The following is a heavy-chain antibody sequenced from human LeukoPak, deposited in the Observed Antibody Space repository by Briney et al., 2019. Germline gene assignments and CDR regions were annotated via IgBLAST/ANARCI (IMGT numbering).Heavy chain of an antibody. CDR2: IRSKAYGGTT. Sequence: GGSLRLSCTASGFTFGDYTMTWVRQAPGKGLEWVGFIRSKAYGGTTEYAASVKDRFTISRDDSKSIAYLQLSSLKIEDTAVYYCIRGGFRFSSFDYWGQGTLVTVSS. CDR3: IRGGFRFSSFDY. J-gene: IGHJ4*02. CDR1: GFTFGDYT. V-gene: IGHV3-49*04. D-gene: IGHD3-16*01.